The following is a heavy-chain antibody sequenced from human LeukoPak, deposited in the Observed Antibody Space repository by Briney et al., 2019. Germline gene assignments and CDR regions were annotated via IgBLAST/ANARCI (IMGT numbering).Heavy chain of an antibody. J-gene: IGHJ4*02. CDR2: INHSGST. CDR1: GRSFSGYY. V-gene: IGHV4-34*01. CDR3: ARGPQWLRFYYFDY. Sequence: PSETLSLTCAVYGRSFSGYYWSWIRQPPGKGLEWIGEINHSGSTNYNPSLKSRVTISVDTSKNQFSLKLSSVTAADTAVYYCARGPQWLRFYYFDYWGQGTLVTVSS. D-gene: IGHD5-12*01.